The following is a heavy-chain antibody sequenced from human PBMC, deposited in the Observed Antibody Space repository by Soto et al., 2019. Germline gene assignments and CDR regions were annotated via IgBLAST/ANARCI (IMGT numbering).Heavy chain of an antibody. Sequence: ASVKVSCKASGCTFTNYDINWVRQATGQGLEWMGWLNPNSANSDYAQKFQGRVTMTRNTSITTAYMELSSLRSEDTAVYYCARGSPSGSYDYWGQGTLVTVSS. CDR1: GCTFTNYD. D-gene: IGHD3-10*01. J-gene: IGHJ4*02. CDR3: ARGSPSGSYDY. V-gene: IGHV1-8*01. CDR2: LNPNSANS.